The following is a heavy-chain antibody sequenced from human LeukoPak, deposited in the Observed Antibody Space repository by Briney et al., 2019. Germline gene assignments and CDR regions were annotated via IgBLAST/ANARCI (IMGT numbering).Heavy chain of an antibody. D-gene: IGHD2-21*02. CDR1: GYILSSYN. J-gene: IGHJ4*02. CDR3: ARTYCAEDCSIRYFDY. CDR2: INPSGGDT. Sequence: ASVKVSCKASGYILSSYNMHWVPQAPGQGLEWLGIINPSGGDTKYAQKFQGRVTLTRDKSTSTVYMELSSLTSDDTAVYYCARTYCAEDCSIRYFDYWGQGTLVTVSS. V-gene: IGHV1-46*01.